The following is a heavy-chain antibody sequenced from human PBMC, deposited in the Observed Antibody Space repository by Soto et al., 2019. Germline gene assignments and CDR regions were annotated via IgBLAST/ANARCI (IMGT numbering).Heavy chain of an antibody. CDR2: IYYSGST. Sequence: QVRLQESGPGLVKPSQTLSLTCTVSGGSISSGGYYWSWIRQHPGNGLEWIGYIYYSGSTYYNPSLKGRVTRSVDTAKNQFPRKLSSVTAADTAVYYCARGAAMVIRRSWYFDLWGRGTLVTVSS. CDR1: GGSISSGGYY. J-gene: IGHJ2*01. CDR3: ARGAAMVIRRSWYFDL. V-gene: IGHV4-31*03. D-gene: IGHD2-2*01.